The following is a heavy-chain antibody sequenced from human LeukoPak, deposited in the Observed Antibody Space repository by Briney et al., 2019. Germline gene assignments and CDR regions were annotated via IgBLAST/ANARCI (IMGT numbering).Heavy chain of an antibody. J-gene: IGHJ4*02. Sequence: GGSLRLSCAASGFTLNNAWMSWVRQAPGKGLEWVSGISGSGGSTYYADSVKGRLTISRDNSKNTLYLQMNSLRAEDMAVYYCAKTYYYDSSGYYSFGYWGQGTLVTVSS. CDR2: ISGSGGST. CDR3: AKTYYYDSSGYYSFGY. V-gene: IGHV3-23*01. CDR1: GFTLNNAW. D-gene: IGHD3-22*01.